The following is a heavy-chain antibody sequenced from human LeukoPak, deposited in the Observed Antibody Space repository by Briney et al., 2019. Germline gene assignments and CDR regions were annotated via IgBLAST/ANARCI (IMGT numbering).Heavy chain of an antibody. CDR2: ISSNGGST. Sequence: GSLRLSCAASGFTFSSYAMHWVRQAPGKGLEYVSAISSNGGSTYYANSVKGRFTISRDNSKNTLYLQMGSLRAEDMAVYYCARGTAAARDAFDIWGQGTMVTVSS. D-gene: IGHD6-13*01. CDR3: ARGTAAARDAFDI. V-gene: IGHV3-64*01. CDR1: GFTFSSYA. J-gene: IGHJ3*02.